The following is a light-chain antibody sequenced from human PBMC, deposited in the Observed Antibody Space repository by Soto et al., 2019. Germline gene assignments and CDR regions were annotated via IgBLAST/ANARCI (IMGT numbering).Light chain of an antibody. V-gene: IGKV3-15*01. CDR2: GAS. Sequence: EIVMTQSPATLSVSPGERATLSCRATQTVNSNLAWYQQKPGQAPRLLIHGASSRATGIPARFSGSGSGTEFTLTINSLQSEDFAVYYCQQYNYWPPLTFGGGTKVEIK. CDR3: QQYNYWPPLT. J-gene: IGKJ4*01. CDR1: QTVNSN.